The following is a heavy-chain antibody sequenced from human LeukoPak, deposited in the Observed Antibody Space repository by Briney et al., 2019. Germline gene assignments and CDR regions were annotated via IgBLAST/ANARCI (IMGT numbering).Heavy chain of an antibody. D-gene: IGHD2-2*01. CDR1: GYTFTGHY. V-gene: IGHV1-2*02. J-gene: IGHJ5*02. Sequence: GASVKVSCKASGYTFTGHYLHWVRQAPGQGLEWMGWINPKSGGSNYAPKFEGRVTMTRDTSITTAYMELHRLTSDDTAVYYCARFYCSISDCYGQTNWSDLWGQGTLVTVSS. CDR2: INPKSGGS. CDR3: ARFYCSISDCYGQTNWSDL.